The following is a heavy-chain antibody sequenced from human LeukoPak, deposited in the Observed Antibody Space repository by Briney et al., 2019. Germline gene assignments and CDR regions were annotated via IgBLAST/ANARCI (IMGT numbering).Heavy chain of an antibody. D-gene: IGHD3-10*01. CDR2: INHNGST. Sequence: PSETLSLTCAVYGGSFSGYYWSWIRQPPGKGLEWIGEINHNGSTYYNPSLKSRVTISVDTSKNQFSLKLTSVTAADTAVYYCTRGGVIWSWGYWGRGTLVTVSS. J-gene: IGHJ4*02. V-gene: IGHV4-34*01. CDR3: TRGGVIWSWGY. CDR1: GGSFSGYY.